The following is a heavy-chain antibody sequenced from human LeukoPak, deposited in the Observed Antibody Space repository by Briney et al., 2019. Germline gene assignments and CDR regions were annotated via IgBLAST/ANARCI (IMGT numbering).Heavy chain of an antibody. Sequence: GGSLRLSCAASGFTFSDYYMSWIRQAPGKGLEWVSAISGSGGSTYYADSVKGRFTISRDNSKNTLYLQMNSLRAEDTAVYYCAKGGGDRGYYDSSGPTGFDYWGQGTLVTVSS. D-gene: IGHD3-22*01. CDR2: ISGSGGST. CDR3: AKGGGDRGYYDSSGPTGFDY. J-gene: IGHJ4*02. CDR1: GFTFSDYY. V-gene: IGHV3-23*01.